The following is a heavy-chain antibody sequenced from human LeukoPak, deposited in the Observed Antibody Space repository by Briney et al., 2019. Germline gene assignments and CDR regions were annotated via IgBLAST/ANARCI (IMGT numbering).Heavy chain of an antibody. D-gene: IGHD5-12*01. J-gene: IGHJ5*01. CDR3: VRHDGRGGATMGAFDS. Sequence: PSETLSLTCTVSAGSFISSSHHWGWIRQSPGKGLEWIGTVYYGRTTYYNPSLDGRVTISLDTSANHFSLQLNSVTAADTAVYYCVRHDGRGGATMGAFDSWGQGSLVTVS. CDR1: AGSFISSSHH. V-gene: IGHV4-39*01. CDR2: VYYGRTT.